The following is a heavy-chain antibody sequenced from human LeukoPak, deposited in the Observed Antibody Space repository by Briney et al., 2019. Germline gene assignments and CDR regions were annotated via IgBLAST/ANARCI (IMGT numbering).Heavy chain of an antibody. CDR2: IRYDGSNK. D-gene: IGHD1-26*01. Sequence: GGSLRLSCAASGFTFSSSGMHWVRQGPGKGLEWVAYIRYDGSNKYYVDSVKGRFTISRDNSKNKLYLQMNSLRAEDTAVYYCANDVGLCAGSAWGQGTLVTVPS. CDR1: GFTFSSSG. CDR3: ANDVGLCAGSA. J-gene: IGHJ5*02. V-gene: IGHV3-30*02.